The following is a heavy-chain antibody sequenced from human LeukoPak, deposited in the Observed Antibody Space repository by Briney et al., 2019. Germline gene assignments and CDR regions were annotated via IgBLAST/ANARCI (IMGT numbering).Heavy chain of an antibody. D-gene: IGHD3-10*01. J-gene: IGHJ3*02. CDR3: AKGTMVRGGAFDI. CDR2: INHSGST. V-gene: IGHV4-34*01. Sequence: SETLSLTCAVYGGSFSGYYWSWIRQPPGKGLEWIGEINHSGSTNYNPSLKSRVTISVGTSKNQFSLKLSSVTAADTAVYYCAKGTMVRGGAFDIWGQGTMVTVSS. CDR1: GGSFSGYY.